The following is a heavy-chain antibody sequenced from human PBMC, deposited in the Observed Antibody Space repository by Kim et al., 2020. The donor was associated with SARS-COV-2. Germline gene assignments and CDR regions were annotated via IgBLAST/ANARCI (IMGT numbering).Heavy chain of an antibody. V-gene: IGHV3-9*01. Sequence: GGSLRLSCAASGFTFGDYAMHWVRQAPGKGLEWVSGITWNSGSIAYADSVKGRFTISRDNAKNSLYLLMNSLRAEDTALYYCAKEGYGSGYFDYWGQGTLVTVPS. CDR3: AKEGYGSGYFDY. CDR1: GFTFGDYA. D-gene: IGHD3-10*01. CDR2: ITWNSGSI. J-gene: IGHJ4*02.